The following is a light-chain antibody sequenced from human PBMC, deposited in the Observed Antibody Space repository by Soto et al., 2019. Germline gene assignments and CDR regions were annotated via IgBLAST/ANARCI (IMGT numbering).Light chain of an antibody. CDR3: MHGPHWLGT. V-gene: IGKV2-30*01. CDR1: QSLVYSDGNTF. Sequence: DVVMTQSPLSLPVTLGQPASISCRSSQSLVYSDGNTFLNWFHQRPGQSPRRLIYKVSNRDSGVPDRFSGSGSVTDFTLKSSRVEAEDVGIYSCMHGPHWLGTFGQGTKLEI. CDR2: KVS. J-gene: IGKJ2*01.